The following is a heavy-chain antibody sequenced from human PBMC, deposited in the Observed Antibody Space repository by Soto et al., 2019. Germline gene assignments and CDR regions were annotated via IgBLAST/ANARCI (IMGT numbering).Heavy chain of an antibody. V-gene: IGHV1-18*01. D-gene: IGHD4-4*01. CDR1: GYTFTSYG. Sequence: QVQLVQSGAEVKKPGASVKVSCKASGYTFTSYGISWVRQAPGQGLEWMGWISAYNGNTNYAQKLQGRVTMTTDTSTSTAYMELRSLRSDDTAVYYCTRVAPTATTVTTDFDYWGQGTLVTVSS. J-gene: IGHJ4*02. CDR3: TRVAPTATTVTTDFDY. CDR2: ISAYNGNT.